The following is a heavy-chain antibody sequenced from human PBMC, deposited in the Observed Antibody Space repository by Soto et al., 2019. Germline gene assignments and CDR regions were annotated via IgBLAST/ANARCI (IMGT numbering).Heavy chain of an antibody. CDR2: IIPILGIA. D-gene: IGHD2-15*01. CDR1: GYTFTSYG. Sequence: SVKVSCKASGYTFTSYGISWVRQAPGQGLEWMGRIIPILGIANYAQKFQGRVTITADKSTSTAYMELSSLRSEDTAVYYCAVKDIVVVVASTLDYWGQGTLVTVSS. V-gene: IGHV1-69*04. CDR3: AVKDIVVVVASTLDY. J-gene: IGHJ4*02.